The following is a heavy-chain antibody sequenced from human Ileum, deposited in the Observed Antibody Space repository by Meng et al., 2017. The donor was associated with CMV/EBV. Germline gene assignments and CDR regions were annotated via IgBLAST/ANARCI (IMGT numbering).Heavy chain of an antibody. CDR1: GYTFTDYY. CDR3: ARLQHFGSGIYDH. Sequence: ASVKVSCKASGYTFTDYYIHWVRQAPGQGLEWMGWINPNSGGTSFAQKFQGRVTMTTDRPISTAYMEVNRLRSDDTAVYYCARLQHFGSGIYDHWGRGTLVTVSS. D-gene: IGHD3-10*01. V-gene: IGHV1-2*02. J-gene: IGHJ4*02. CDR2: INPNSGGT.